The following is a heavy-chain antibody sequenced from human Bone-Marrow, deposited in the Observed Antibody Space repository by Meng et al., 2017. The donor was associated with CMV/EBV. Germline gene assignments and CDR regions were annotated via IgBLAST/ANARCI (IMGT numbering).Heavy chain of an antibody. V-gene: IGHV1-69*02. Sequence: SVKVSCKASGGTFSSYTISWVRQAPGQGLEWMGRIIPILGIANYAQKFQGRVTITADKSTSTAYMELSSLRSEDTAVYYWARAAKSIAARPSNYYGMDVWGQGTTVTVSS. J-gene: IGHJ6*02. D-gene: IGHD6-6*01. CDR1: GGTFSSYT. CDR3: ARAAKSIAARPSNYYGMDV. CDR2: IIPILGIA.